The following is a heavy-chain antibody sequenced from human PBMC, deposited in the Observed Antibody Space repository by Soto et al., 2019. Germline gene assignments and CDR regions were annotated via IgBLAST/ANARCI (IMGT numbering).Heavy chain of an antibody. CDR3: ARAPIPNWNYYGMDV. D-gene: IGHD1-1*01. J-gene: IGHJ6*02. CDR1: GGSVNSGGYH. CDR2: IYYSGST. V-gene: IGHV4-31*03. Sequence: PSETLSLTCTVSGGSVNSGGYHWSWIRQHPGKGLEWIGDIYYSGSTYYNPSLKSRVTISIDTSTNHFSLHLSALTAADKAVYYCARAPIPNWNYYGMDVWGQGTTVTVS.